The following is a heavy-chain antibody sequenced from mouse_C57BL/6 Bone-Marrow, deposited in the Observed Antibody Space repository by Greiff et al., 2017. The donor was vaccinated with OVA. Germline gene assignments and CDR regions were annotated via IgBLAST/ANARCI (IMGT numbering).Heavy chain of an antibody. CDR2: IDPSDSYT. D-gene: IGHD2-10*02. Sequence: QVQLQPPGAELVRPGTSVKLSCKASGYTFTSYWMHWVKQRPGQGLEWIGVIDPSDSYTNYNQKFKGKATLTVDTSSSTAYMQLSSLTSEDSAVYYCARRGYGNYVFAYWGQGTLVTVSA. CDR3: ARRGYGNYVFAY. V-gene: IGHV1-59*01. J-gene: IGHJ3*01. CDR1: GYTFTSYW.